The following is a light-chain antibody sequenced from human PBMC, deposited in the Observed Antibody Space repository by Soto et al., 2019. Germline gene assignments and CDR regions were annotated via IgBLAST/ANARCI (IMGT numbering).Light chain of an antibody. Sequence: DVVMTQSPISLPVTLGQPASISCRSSQSLVYSDGNTYLNWFQQRPGQSPRRLIYKISNRDSGDPDRFSGSGLGNECTLNISRVKAEDVGGYYFMQCTRWPRTFGQETKLEI. CDR2: KIS. CDR3: MQCTRWPRT. J-gene: IGKJ2*01. CDR1: QSLVYSDGNTY. V-gene: IGKV2-30*01.